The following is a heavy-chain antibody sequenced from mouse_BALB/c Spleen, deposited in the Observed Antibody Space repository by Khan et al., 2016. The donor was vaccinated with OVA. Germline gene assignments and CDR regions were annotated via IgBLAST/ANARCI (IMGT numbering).Heavy chain of an antibody. D-gene: IGHD1-1*01. Sequence: QIQLVQSGPELKKPGETVKISCKASGYTFTNYGMNWVKQAPGKALKWMGWINTYTGEPTYADDFKGRFAFSLETSASTAYLQINNIKNEDVATYFFSMGLYYAGSWFAYWGPGTLVTVSA. CDR1: GYTFTNYG. CDR2: INTYTGEP. CDR3: SMGLYYAGSWFAY. V-gene: IGHV9-1*02. J-gene: IGHJ3*01.